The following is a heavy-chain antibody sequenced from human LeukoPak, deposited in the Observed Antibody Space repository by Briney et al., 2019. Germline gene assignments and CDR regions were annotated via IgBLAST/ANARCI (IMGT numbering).Heavy chain of an antibody. V-gene: IGHV3-48*03. J-gene: IGHJ3*02. Sequence: GGSLRLSCAASGFTFSSYEMNWVRQAPGKGLEWVSYISSSGSTIYYADSVKGRFTISRDNAKNSLYLQMNSLRAEDTAVYYCARPPPTTVNTGVAFDIWGQGTMVTVSS. CDR2: ISSSGSTI. CDR1: GFTFSSYE. CDR3: ARPPPTTVNTGVAFDI. D-gene: IGHD4-17*01.